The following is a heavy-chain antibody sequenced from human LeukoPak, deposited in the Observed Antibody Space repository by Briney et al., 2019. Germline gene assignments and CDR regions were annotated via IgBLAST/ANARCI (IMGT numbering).Heavy chain of an antibody. Sequence: ASVKVSCKASGYTFNTYGIIWVRQAPGQGLEWMGWISAYNGDTTYAQKLQGRVTLTTDASTSTAYMELRSLRSDDTAVYYCARESTGGSLEIDYWGQGTLVTVSS. CDR1: GYTFNTYG. D-gene: IGHD2-8*02. CDR3: ARESTGGSLEIDY. J-gene: IGHJ4*02. V-gene: IGHV1-18*01. CDR2: ISAYNGDT.